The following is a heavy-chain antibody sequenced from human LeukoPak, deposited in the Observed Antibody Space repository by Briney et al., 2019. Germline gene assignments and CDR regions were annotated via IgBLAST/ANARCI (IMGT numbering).Heavy chain of an antibody. Sequence: SETLSLTCTVSGGSISSSSYYWGWIRQPPGKGLEWIGSIYYSGSTYYNPSLKSRVTISVDTSKNQFSLKLSSVTAADTAVYYCAREEEQWLFLDYWGQGTLVTVSS. CDR1: GGSISSSSYY. CDR2: IYYSGST. J-gene: IGHJ4*02. CDR3: AREEEQWLFLDY. D-gene: IGHD6-19*01. V-gene: IGHV4-39*02.